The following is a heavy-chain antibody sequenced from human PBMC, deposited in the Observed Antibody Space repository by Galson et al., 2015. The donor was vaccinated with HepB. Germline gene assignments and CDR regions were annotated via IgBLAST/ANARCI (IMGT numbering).Heavy chain of an antibody. CDR2: VSYNGGST. J-gene: IGHJ4*02. CDR3: AKAHSGGYYRDLTDY. Sequence: SLRLSCAASGFTFSSYAMSWVRQAPGKGLEWVSSVSYNGGSTYHAESVKGRFTISRDNSKDTLYLQMNSLRGDDTAIYYCAKAHSGGYYRDLTDYWGQGTLVTVSP. CDR1: GFTFSSYA. D-gene: IGHD3-22*01. V-gene: IGHV3-23*01.